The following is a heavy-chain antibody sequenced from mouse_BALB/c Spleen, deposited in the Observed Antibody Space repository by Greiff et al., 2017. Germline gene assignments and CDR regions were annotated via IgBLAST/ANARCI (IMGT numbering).Heavy chain of an antibody. D-gene: IGHD1-1*01. Sequence: EVMLVESGGGLVKPGGSLKLSCAASGFTFSSYAMSWVRQTPEKRLEWVASISSGGSTYYPDSVKGRFTISRDNARNILYLQMSSLRSEDTAMYYCARNYGSLFDYWGQGTTLTVSS. CDR2: ISSGGST. CDR1: GFTFSSYA. J-gene: IGHJ2*01. CDR3: ARNYGSLFDY. V-gene: IGHV5-6-5*01.